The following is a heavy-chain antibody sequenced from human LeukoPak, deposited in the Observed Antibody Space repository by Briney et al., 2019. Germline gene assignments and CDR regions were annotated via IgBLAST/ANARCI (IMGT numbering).Heavy chain of an antibody. CDR2: INPSGGST. CDR3: AREISSSSGFDYGTDV. CDR1: GYTFTSYY. J-gene: IGHJ6*02. V-gene: IGHV1-46*01. Sequence: ASMKVSCKASGYTFTSYYMHWERQAPGQGLEWLGIINPSGGSTSYAQKFQGRVTMTRDTSTSTVYMELSSLRSEDTAVYYCAREISSSSGFDYGTDVWGQGTTVTVSS. D-gene: IGHD6-6*01.